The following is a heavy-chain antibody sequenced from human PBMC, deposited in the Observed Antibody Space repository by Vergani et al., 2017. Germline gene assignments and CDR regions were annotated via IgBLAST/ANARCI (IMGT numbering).Heavy chain of an antibody. V-gene: IGHV3-7*01. CDR2: IKQDGSEK. Sequence: EVQLVESGGGLVQPGGSLRLSCAASGFTFSSYWMSWVRQAPGKGPEWVANIKQDGSEKYYVDSVKGRFTISRDNAKNSLYLQMNSLRAEDTALYYCARGYDILTGYPYYYYGMDVWGQGTTVTVSS. D-gene: IGHD3-9*01. CDR1: GFTFSSYW. CDR3: ARGYDILTGYPYYYYGMDV. J-gene: IGHJ6*02.